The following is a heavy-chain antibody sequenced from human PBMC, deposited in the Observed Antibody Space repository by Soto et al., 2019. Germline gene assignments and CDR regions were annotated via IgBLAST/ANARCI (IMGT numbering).Heavy chain of an antibody. CDR3: ARVGAARGSYYYHGMDV. CDR1: GFTFISYA. V-gene: IGHV3-30-3*01. Sequence: GGSLRLSCAASGFTFISYAMHWVLQAPCKGLEWAAVISYDGSNKYYGDSVKGRFTISRDGSKNTLYLQMNSLRAEDTAVYYCARVGAARGSYYYHGMDVWGQGTTVTVS. J-gene: IGHJ6*02. D-gene: IGHD6-6*01. CDR2: ISYDGSNK.